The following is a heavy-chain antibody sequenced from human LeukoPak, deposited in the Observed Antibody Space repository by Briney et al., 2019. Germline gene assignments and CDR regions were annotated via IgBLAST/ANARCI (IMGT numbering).Heavy chain of an antibody. CDR3: ARVTTVTRYFDY. CDR1: GFTFSSYG. V-gene: IGHV3-48*04. CDR2: ISSSGSTI. J-gene: IGHJ4*02. Sequence: GGSLRLSCAASGFTFSSYGMSWVRQAPGKGLEWVSYISSSGSTIYYADSVKGRFTISRDNAKNSLYLQMNSLRAEDTAVYYCARVTTVTRYFDYWGQGTLVTVSS. D-gene: IGHD4-17*01.